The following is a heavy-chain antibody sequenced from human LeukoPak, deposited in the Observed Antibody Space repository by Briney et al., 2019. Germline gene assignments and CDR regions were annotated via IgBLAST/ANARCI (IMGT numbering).Heavy chain of an antibody. CDR2: IDYSAST. D-gene: IGHD1-26*01. J-gene: IGHJ3*02. Sequence: SETLSLTCTVSGGSISTYYWSWIRQPPGKGLEWIAYIDYSASTNYNPSLKSRVTISVDTSKNQFSLKLSSVTAADTAVYYCAREAGYTGNYFDAFNIWGQGTMVTVSS. CDR1: GGSISTYY. CDR3: AREAGYTGNYFDAFNI. V-gene: IGHV4-59*01.